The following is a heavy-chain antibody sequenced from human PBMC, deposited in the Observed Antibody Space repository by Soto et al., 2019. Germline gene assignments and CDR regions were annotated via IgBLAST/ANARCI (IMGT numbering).Heavy chain of an antibody. CDR1: GFAFSSYG. CDR2: IWYDGSNK. D-gene: IGHD3-22*01. CDR3: ARDRRLNLYYYYGMDV. V-gene: IGHV3-33*01. Sequence: LRLSCAASGFAFSSYGMHWVRQAPFKGLEWVAVIWYDGSNKYYADSVKGRFTISRDNSKNTLYLQMNSLRAEDTAVYYCARDRRLNLYYYYGMDVWGQGTTVTVSS. J-gene: IGHJ6*02.